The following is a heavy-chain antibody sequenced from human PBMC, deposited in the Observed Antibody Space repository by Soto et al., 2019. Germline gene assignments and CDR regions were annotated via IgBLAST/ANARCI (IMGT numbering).Heavy chain of an antibody. CDR3: AREVVEACSSTSCYTGRGFVIGMDV. Sequence: QVQLVQSGAEVKKPGASVKVSCKASGYTFTSYYMHWVRQAPGQGLEWMGIINPSGGSTSYAQKFQGRVTMTRDTSTSTVYMELSSLRSEDTAVYYCAREVVEACSSTSCYTGRGFVIGMDVWGQGTTVTVSS. J-gene: IGHJ6*02. CDR2: INPSGGST. CDR1: GYTFTSYY. D-gene: IGHD2-2*02. V-gene: IGHV1-46*01.